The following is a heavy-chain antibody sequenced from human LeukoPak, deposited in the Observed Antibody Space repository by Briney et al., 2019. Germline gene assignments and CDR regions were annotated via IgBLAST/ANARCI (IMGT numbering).Heavy chain of an antibody. CDR2: INHSGST. Sequence: SETLSLTCAVYGGSFSGYYWSWIRQPPGKGLEWIGEINHSGSTNYNPSLKSRVIISVDTSKNQFSLKLSSVTAADTAVYYCARGIAAAELDYWGQGTLVTVSS. D-gene: IGHD6-13*01. CDR1: GGSFSGYY. V-gene: IGHV4-34*01. J-gene: IGHJ4*02. CDR3: ARGIAAAELDY.